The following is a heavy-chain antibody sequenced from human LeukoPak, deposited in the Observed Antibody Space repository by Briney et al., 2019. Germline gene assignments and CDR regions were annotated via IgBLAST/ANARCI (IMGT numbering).Heavy chain of an antibody. CDR3: ARERGEVGYCSSTSCYQFDY. CDR1: GGSISSSSYY. CDR2: IYYSGST. Sequence: SETLSLTCTVSGGSISSSSYYWGWIRQPPGKGLEWIGSIYYSGSTYYNPSLKSRVTISVDTSKNQFSLKLSSVTAADTAVYYCARERGEVGYCSSTSCYQFDYWGQGTLVTVSS. J-gene: IGHJ4*02. D-gene: IGHD2-2*01. V-gene: IGHV4-39*07.